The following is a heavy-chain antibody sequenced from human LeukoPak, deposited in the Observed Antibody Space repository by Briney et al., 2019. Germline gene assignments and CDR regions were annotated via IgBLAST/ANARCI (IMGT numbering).Heavy chain of an antibody. V-gene: IGHV5-51*01. CDR1: GYSFTSYW. CDR2: IYPGDSDT. J-gene: IGHJ4*02. D-gene: IGHD5-18*01. Sequence: GESLKISCKGSGYSFTSYWIGWVRQMPGKGLEWMGIIYPGDSDTRYSPSFQGQVTISADKSISTAYLQWSSLKASDTAMYYCARTSDTAMVTHTYSFDYWGQGTLVTVSS. CDR3: ARTSDTAMVTHTYSFDY.